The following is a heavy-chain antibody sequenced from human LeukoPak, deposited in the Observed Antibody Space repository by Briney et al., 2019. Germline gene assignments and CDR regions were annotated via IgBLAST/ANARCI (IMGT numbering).Heavy chain of an antibody. CDR1: VGSISSGGYY. Sequence: PSETLSLTCTVSVGSISSGGYYWVWIRQHPGKGLEWIGYIYYSGSTYYNPSLKSRVTISVDTSKNQFSLKPSSVTAADTAVYYCARSCYYGVRLIDDAIDFWGQGTMVTVSS. CDR2: IYYSGST. J-gene: IGHJ3*01. D-gene: IGHD4-17*01. CDR3: ARSCYYGVRLIDDAIDF. V-gene: IGHV4-31*03.